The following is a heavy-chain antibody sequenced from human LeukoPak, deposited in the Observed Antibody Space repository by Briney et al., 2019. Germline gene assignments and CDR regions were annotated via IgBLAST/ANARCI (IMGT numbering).Heavy chain of an antibody. V-gene: IGHV4-4*02. CDR1: GGSITSSNW. Sequence: PSGTLSLTCAVSGGSITSSNWWNWVRQPPGKGLEWIGEIYHSGSTNYNPSLKSRVTISVDKSKNQFSLKLSSVAAADTAVYYCARDGYSSSDAFDIWGQGTMVTVSS. D-gene: IGHD6-13*01. J-gene: IGHJ3*02. CDR2: IYHSGST. CDR3: ARDGYSSSDAFDI.